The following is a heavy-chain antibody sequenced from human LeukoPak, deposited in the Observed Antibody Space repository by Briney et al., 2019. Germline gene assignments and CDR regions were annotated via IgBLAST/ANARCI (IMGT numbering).Heavy chain of an antibody. CDR3: ARQDDQDHGDPNWFDP. J-gene: IGHJ5*02. D-gene: IGHD4-17*01. Sequence: ASETLSLTCSVFGDSINDGGYYWGWVRQSPGKGLEWIGSIRHTGTTFYNPSLKSRVSISIDTSKNQFSLKVTSMTATDTAVYYCARQDDQDHGDPNWFDPWGQGTLVTVSS. V-gene: IGHV4-39*01. CDR1: GDSINDGGYY. CDR2: IRHTGTT.